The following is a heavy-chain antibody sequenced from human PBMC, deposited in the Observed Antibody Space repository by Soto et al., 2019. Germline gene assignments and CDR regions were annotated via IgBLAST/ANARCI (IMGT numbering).Heavy chain of an antibody. Sequence: GGSLRLSCAASGFTFSSYSMNWVRQAPGKGLEWVSSISSSSSYIYYADSVKGRFTISRDNAKNSLYLQMNSLRAEDTAVYYCASSTTQYQLLSGAFDVWGQGTMVTVSS. D-gene: IGHD2-2*01. V-gene: IGHV3-21*01. CDR2: ISSSSSYI. CDR1: GFTFSSYS. CDR3: ASSTTQYQLLSGAFDV. J-gene: IGHJ3*01.